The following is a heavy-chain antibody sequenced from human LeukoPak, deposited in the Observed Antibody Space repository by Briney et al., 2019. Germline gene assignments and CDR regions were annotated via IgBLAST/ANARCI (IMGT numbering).Heavy chain of an antibody. CDR2: IYHSGST. D-gene: IGHD1-1*01. J-gene: IGHJ3*02. CDR1: GYSISSGYY. CDR3: ARECGVETSCAFDI. Sequence: SETLSLTCAVSGYSISSGYYWGWIRQPPGKGLEWIGSIYHSGSTYYNPSLKSRVTISVDTSKNQFSLKLSSVTAADTAVYYCARECGVETSCAFDIWGQGTMVTVSS. V-gene: IGHV4-38-2*02.